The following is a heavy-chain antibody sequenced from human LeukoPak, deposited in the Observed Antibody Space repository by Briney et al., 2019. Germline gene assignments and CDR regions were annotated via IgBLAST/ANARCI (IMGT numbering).Heavy chain of an antibody. D-gene: IGHD1-26*01. CDR3: AKPGGLVGPKGGAFDI. CDR2: VTGSGGST. V-gene: IGHV3-23*01. J-gene: IGHJ3*02. CDR1: GFTFSSYA. Sequence: PGGSLRLSCAATGFTFSSYALSWVRQAPGKGLEWVSGVTGSGGSTYYADSVKGRFTISRDNSKNALYLQMNSLRAEDTAVYYCAKPGGLVGPKGGAFDIWGQGTMVTVYS.